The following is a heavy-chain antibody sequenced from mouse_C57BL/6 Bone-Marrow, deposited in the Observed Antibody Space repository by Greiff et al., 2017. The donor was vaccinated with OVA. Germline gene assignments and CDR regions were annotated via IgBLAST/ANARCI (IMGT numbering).Heavy chain of an antibody. V-gene: IGHV2-3*01. CDR1: GFSLTSYG. CDR2: IWGDGST. D-gene: IGHD1-1*01. CDR3: TYPYCCWAMAY. J-gene: IGHJ4*01. Sequence: QVQLQQSGPGLVAPSQSLSITCTVSGFSLTSYGVSWVRQPPGKGLEWLGVIWGDGSTNYHSALISRLSISKDNSKSQVFLKLNSLQTDDTAAYYCTYPYCCWAMAYWGQGTSVTVSS.